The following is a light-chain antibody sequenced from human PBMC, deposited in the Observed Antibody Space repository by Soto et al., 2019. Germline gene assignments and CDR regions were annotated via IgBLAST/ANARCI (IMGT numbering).Light chain of an antibody. V-gene: IGKV3-20*01. J-gene: IGKJ2*01. Sequence: EIVLTQSPGTLSLSPGERATLSCRASQSVSRSYVAWYQQKPGQAPRLLIYVASSTATGIPDRFSGSGSGTDFTLTISRLEPAEFAVYYCQQYGSSPRTFGQGTKLEIK. CDR3: QQYGSSPRT. CDR1: QSVSRSY. CDR2: VAS.